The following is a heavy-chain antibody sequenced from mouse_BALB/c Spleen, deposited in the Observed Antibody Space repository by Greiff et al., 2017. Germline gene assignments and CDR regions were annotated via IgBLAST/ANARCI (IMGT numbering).Heavy chain of an antibody. CDR3: ARGEGAMDY. Sequence: QVQLQQSGPELVKPGASVRISCKASGYTFTSYYIHWVKQRPGQGLEWIGWIYPGNVNTKYNEKFKGKATLTADKSSSTAYMQLSSLTSEDSAVYFCARGEGAMDYWGQGTSVTVSS. CDR2: IYPGNVNT. CDR1: GYTFTSYY. J-gene: IGHJ4*01. V-gene: IGHV1S56*01.